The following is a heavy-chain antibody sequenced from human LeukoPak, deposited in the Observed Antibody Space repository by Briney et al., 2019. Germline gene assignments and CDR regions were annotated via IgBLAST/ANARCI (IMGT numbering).Heavy chain of an antibody. Sequence: GGSLRLSCAASGFTFSSYAMSWVRQAPGKGLEWVSAISGSGGSTYYADSVKGRFTISRDNSKNTLYLQMNSLRAEDTAVYYCARDGSSWYGARYFDYWGQGTLVTVSS. J-gene: IGHJ4*02. CDR3: ARDGSSWYGARYFDY. V-gene: IGHV3-23*01. D-gene: IGHD6-13*01. CDR2: ISGSGGST. CDR1: GFTFSSYA.